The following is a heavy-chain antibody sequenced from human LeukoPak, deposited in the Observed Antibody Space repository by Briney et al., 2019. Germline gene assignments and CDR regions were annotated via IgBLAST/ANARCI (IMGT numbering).Heavy chain of an antibody. CDR3: TISLITVDTDH. J-gene: IGHJ4*02. CDR2: ISSSGSII. V-gene: IGHV3-48*03. CDR1: GFTFNIYE. D-gene: IGHD3-22*01. Sequence: SGGSLRLSCAASGFTFNIYEMNWVRQAPGKGLEWISYISSSGSIIHYADSMKGRFAISRDNANNLVWLQMNSLRAEDTAVYYCTISLITVDTDHWGQGTLVTVSS.